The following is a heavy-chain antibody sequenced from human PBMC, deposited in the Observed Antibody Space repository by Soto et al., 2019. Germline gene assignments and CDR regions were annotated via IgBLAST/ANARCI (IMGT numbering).Heavy chain of an antibody. CDR3: ARDLKRYYDSSGYGYYYYGMDV. CDR2: IIPIFGTA. V-gene: IGHV1-69*01. D-gene: IGHD3-22*01. CDR1: GGTFSSYA. J-gene: IGHJ6*02. Sequence: QVQLVQSGAEVKKPGSSVKVSCKASGGTFSSYAISWVRQAPGQGLEWMGGIIPIFGTANYAQKFPGRVTITADESTSTAYMELSSLRSEDTAVYYCARDLKRYYDSSGYGYYYYGMDVWGQGTTVTVSS.